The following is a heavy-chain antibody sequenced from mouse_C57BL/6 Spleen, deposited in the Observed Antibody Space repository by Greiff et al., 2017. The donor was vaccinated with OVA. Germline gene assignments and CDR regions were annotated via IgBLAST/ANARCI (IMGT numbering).Heavy chain of an antibody. J-gene: IGHJ3*01. D-gene: IGHD2-4*01. V-gene: IGHV1-82*01. CDR2: IYPGDGDT. CDR3: AKYDYDVGFAY. Sequence: VKLMESGPELVKPGASVKISCKASGYAFSSSWMNWVKQRPGKGLEWIGRIYPGDGDTNYNGKFKGKATLTADKSSSTAYMQLSSLTSEDSAVYFCAKYDYDVGFAYWGQGTLVTVSA. CDR1: GYAFSSSW.